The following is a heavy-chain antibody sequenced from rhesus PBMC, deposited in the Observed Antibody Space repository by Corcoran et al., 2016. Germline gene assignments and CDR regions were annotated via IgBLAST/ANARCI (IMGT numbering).Heavy chain of an antibody. D-gene: IGHD3-28*01. J-gene: IGHJ6*01. CDR1: GAYISRNY. V-gene: IGHV4-147*01. CDR3: ARVDYYDSGYYTGYYYGLDS. Sequence: QVQLQESGPGRVKPSETLPLTCAVSGAYISRNYWRRTRQPPGKGLEWIGEIYGGSETTSYNPSLKSRVTISKDTSKNQFSLKLSSVTAADTAVYYCARVDYYDSGYYTGYYYGLDSWGQGVVVTVSS. CDR2: IYGGSETT.